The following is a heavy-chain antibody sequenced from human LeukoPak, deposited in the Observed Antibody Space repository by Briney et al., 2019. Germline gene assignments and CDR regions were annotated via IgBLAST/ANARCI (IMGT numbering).Heavy chain of an antibody. CDR2: IYSGGST. CDR3: ARAPSRSKPGDC. Sequence: GGSLRLSCAASGFTVSSNYMGWVRQAPGKGLEWVSVIYSGGSTYYADSVKGRFTISRDNSKNTLYLQMNSLRAEDTAVYYCARAPSRSKPGDCWGQGTLVTVSS. D-gene: IGHD3-10*01. CDR1: GFTVSSNY. J-gene: IGHJ4*02. V-gene: IGHV3-53*01.